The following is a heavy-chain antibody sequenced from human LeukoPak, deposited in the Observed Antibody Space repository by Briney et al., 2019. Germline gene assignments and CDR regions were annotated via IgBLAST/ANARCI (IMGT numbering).Heavy chain of an antibody. CDR3: ARVYLRVYVGG. J-gene: IGHJ4*02. Sequence: GGSLRLSCAASGFTFSSYAMSWVRQAPGKGLEWASAISGSGGITSYADSVKGRFTISRDNAKNSLYLQMNSLRAEDTAVYYCARVYLRVYVGGWGQGTLVTVSS. V-gene: IGHV3-23*01. D-gene: IGHD3-16*01. CDR2: ISGSGGIT. CDR1: GFTFSSYA.